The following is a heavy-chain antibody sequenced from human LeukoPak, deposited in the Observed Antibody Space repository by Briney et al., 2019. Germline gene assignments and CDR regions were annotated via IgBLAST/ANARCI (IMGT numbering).Heavy chain of an antibody. Sequence: GGSLRLSCAASGFTFSSYGMHWVRQAPGKGLEWVAFIRYDGSNKYYADSVKGRFTISRDNSKNTLYLQMNSLRAEDTAVYYCAKDLLKVRGSGSKPFDYWGQGTLVIGSS. J-gene: IGHJ4*02. V-gene: IGHV3-30*02. CDR1: GFTFSSYG. CDR2: IRYDGSNK. D-gene: IGHD3-10*01. CDR3: AKDLLKVRGSGSKPFDY.